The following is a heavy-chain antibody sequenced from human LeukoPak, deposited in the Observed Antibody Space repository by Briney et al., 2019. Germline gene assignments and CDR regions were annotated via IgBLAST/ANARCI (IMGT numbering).Heavy chain of an antibody. D-gene: IGHD2-15*01. CDR1: GGSFSGYY. CDR3: ARPGGSNYYYSYMDV. J-gene: IGHJ6*03. Sequence: SETLSLTCAVYGGSFSGYYWSWIRQPPGKGLEWIGEINHSGSTNYNPSLKSRVTISVDTSKNQFSLKLSSVTAADTAVYSCARPGGSNYYYSYMDVWGKGTTVTISS. CDR2: INHSGST. V-gene: IGHV4-34*01.